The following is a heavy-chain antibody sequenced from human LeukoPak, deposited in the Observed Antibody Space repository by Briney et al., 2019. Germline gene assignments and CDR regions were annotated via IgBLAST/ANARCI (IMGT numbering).Heavy chain of an antibody. Sequence: SETLSLTCNVSGDSISYYYWGWIRQPPGKGLEWIGYIYYSGSTYTNYNPSLKRRVNISVDASKNLFTLNLSSVTGADAAMYYSARLTIVVPSFGVDVWGPGTTVTVSS. CDR3: ARLTIVVPSFGVDV. CDR1: GDSISYYY. J-gene: IGHJ6*02. D-gene: IGHD4-11*01. V-gene: IGHV4-59*08. CDR2: IYYSGSTYT.